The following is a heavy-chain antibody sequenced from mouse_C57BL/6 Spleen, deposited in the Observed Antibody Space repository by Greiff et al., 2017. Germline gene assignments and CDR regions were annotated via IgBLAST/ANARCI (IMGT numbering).Heavy chain of an antibody. CDR1: GYSITSGYY. D-gene: IGHD1-1*01. CDR3: ARVGYGSTPWFAY. V-gene: IGHV3-6*01. Sequence: ESGPGLVKPSQSLSLTCSVTGYSITSGYYWNWIRQFPGNKLEWMGYISYDGSNNYNPSLKNRISITRDTSKNQFFLKLNSVTTEDTATYYCARVGYGSTPWFAYWGQGTLVTVSA. J-gene: IGHJ3*01. CDR2: ISYDGSN.